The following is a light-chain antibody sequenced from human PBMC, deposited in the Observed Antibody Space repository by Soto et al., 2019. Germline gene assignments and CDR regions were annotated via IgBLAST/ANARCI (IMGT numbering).Light chain of an antibody. CDR1: KNDIGSSDY. J-gene: IGLJ3*02. CDR2: GVS. CDR3: SSSPSSNALV. Sequence: QSVLTQPASVSASPGQSITISCTGGKNDIGSSDYVYWYQQHPGKAPKLIIYGVSNRPSGTSARFSGSNSGNTATLTISGLQAEDEDDDYYSSSPSSNALVFGGGTQLTVL. V-gene: IGLV2-14*01.